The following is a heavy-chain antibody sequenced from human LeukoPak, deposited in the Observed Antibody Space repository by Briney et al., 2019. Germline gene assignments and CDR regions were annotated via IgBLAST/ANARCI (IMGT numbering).Heavy chain of an antibody. Sequence: SETLSLTCAVYGGSFSGYYWSWIRQPPGKGLEWIGEINHSGSTNYNPSLKSRVPISVDTSKNQFSLKLSSVTAADTAVYYCARGPPRITIFGVVGAFDSWGQGTMVTVSS. CDR3: ARGPPRITIFGVVGAFDS. CDR1: GGSFSGYY. D-gene: IGHD3-3*01. V-gene: IGHV4-34*01. CDR2: INHSGST. J-gene: IGHJ3*02.